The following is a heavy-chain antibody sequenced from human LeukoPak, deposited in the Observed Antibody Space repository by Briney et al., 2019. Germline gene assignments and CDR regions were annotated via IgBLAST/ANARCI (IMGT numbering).Heavy chain of an antibody. CDR1: GFTFSSYA. Sequence: PGGSLRLSCAASGFTFSSYAMSWVRQGPGTRLEWVSAISGSGGSTYYAESVKGRDTISRDISKKTLYLQINSLRAEDTAVYYCAKDRSSKHYYYYYYMDVWGKGTTVTVSS. CDR2: ISGSGGST. D-gene: IGHD2-2*01. V-gene: IGHV3-23*01. J-gene: IGHJ6*03. CDR3: AKDRSSKHYYYYYYMDV.